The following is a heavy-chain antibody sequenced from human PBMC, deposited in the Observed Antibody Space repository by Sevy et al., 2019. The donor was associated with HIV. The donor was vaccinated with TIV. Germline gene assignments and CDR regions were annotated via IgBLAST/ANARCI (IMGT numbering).Heavy chain of an antibody. J-gene: IGHJ6*02. CDR3: ADAYRGGYSHSFLYALDV. CDR1: GFSFSYYG. Sequence: GGSLRLSCIGSGFSFSYYGIHWVRQSPGKGLDWVALISHDGINEYYADSVKGRFTISRDNSKNTVYLEMNSLRNEDTGIYFCADAYRGGYSHSFLYALDVWGQGTTVTVSS. CDR2: ISHDGINE. D-gene: IGHD2-21*01. V-gene: IGHV3-30*03.